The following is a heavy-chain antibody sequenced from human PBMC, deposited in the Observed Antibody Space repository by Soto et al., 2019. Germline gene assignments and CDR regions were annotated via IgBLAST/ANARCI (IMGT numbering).Heavy chain of an antibody. D-gene: IGHD2-15*01. CDR2: ISSSGGST. CDR3: AKITVVVVAATPLDY. Sequence: EVQLLESGGGLVQPGGSLRLSCAASGFTFSSYAMSWVRQAPGKGLEWVSAISSSGGSTYYADSVKGRFTISRDNSKNTLYLQMNSLRAEDTAVYYCAKITVVVVAATPLDYWGQGTLVTVSS. V-gene: IGHV3-23*01. CDR1: GFTFSSYA. J-gene: IGHJ4*02.